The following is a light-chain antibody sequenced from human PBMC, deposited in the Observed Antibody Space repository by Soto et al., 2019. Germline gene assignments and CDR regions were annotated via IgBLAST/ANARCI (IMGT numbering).Light chain of an antibody. CDR3: QQYNSFSWT. CDR2: KAS. V-gene: IGKV1-5*03. Sequence: DIQMTQSPSTLSASVGDTVTITCRASQSVSNWLAWYQLKPGKAPNLLIYKASSLESGVPSRFSGSGSGTEFTLTISSLQPDDFATYYCQQYNSFSWTFGQGTKVEIK. J-gene: IGKJ1*01. CDR1: QSVSNW.